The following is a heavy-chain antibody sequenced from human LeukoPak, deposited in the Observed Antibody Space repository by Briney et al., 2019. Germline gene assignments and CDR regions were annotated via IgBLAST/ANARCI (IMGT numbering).Heavy chain of an antibody. V-gene: IGHV4-61*02. D-gene: IGHD6-13*01. CDR2: IYTSGST. Sequence: PSETLSLTCTVSGGSISSGSYYWSWIRQPAGKGLEWIGRIYTSGSTNYNPSLKSRVTISVDTSKNQFSLKLSSATAADTAVYFCARGRVSSSTWYSTYYYYFYMDVWGKGTPVTVSS. J-gene: IGHJ6*03. CDR1: GGSISSGSYY. CDR3: ARGRVSSSTWYSTYYYYFYMDV.